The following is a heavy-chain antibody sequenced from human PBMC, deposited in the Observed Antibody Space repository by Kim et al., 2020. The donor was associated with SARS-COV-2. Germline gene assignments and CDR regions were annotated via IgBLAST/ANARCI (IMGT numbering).Heavy chain of an antibody. J-gene: IGHJ4*02. CDR2: ISADNYNTHT. CDR3: ARQIVTGTTYRFDS. V-gene: IGHV1-18*01. CDR1: GYTFTRYS. Sequence: ASVKVSCKTSGYTFTRYSITWVRQAPGQGLEWMGWISADNYNTHTHYAKKLQDRVSMTTDTSTSTAFMELRSLRSDDTAFYYCARQIVTGTTYRFDSWGQGTLVTVSS. D-gene: IGHD1-7*01.